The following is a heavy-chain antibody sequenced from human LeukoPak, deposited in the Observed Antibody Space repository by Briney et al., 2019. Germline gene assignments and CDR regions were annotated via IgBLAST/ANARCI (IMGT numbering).Heavy chain of an antibody. CDR1: GYTFTSYY. D-gene: IGHD3-10*01. Sequence: ASVKVSCKASGYTFTSYYMHWVRQAPGQGLEWMGIINPSGGSTSYAQKFQGRVTMTRDMSTSTVYMELNSLRAEDTAVYYCAKDSSPMVRGVGVYWGQGTLVTVSS. CDR3: AKDSSPMVRGVGVY. V-gene: IGHV1-46*01. J-gene: IGHJ4*02. CDR2: INPSGGST.